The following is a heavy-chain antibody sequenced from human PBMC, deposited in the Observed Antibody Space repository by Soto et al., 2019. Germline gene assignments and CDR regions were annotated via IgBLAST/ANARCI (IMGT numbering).Heavy chain of an antibody. CDR2: FIPVYRTL. CDR3: ATGVIWIGYFTVDS. V-gene: IGHV1-69*01. D-gene: IGHD3-3*01. CDR1: GGSFGKSA. Sequence: QVQLVQSGAEVKKPGSSVKVSCKASGGSFGKSAINWVRQTPGQGLEWLGGFIPVYRTLNYAQKFQGKATITADESTGSANMTLSSMASDDTAVYYCATGVIWIGYFTVDSWGQGTRVTVSS. J-gene: IGHJ4*02.